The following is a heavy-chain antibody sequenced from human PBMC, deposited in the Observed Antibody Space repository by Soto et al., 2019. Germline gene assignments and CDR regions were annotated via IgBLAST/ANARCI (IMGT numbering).Heavy chain of an antibody. D-gene: IGHD4-17*01. V-gene: IGHV3-23*01. CDR2: ISGAGGIT. J-gene: IGHJ5*02. Sequence: GGSLRLSCGASGFVFSNYAMNWVRQAPGKGLEWVSSISGAGGITHYADSVRGRFTISRDNSKDTVYLQMNSLRAEDTALYYCAKDRSRGVTVNADHWGQGSLVTVSS. CDR1: GFVFSNYA. CDR3: AKDRSRGVTVNADH.